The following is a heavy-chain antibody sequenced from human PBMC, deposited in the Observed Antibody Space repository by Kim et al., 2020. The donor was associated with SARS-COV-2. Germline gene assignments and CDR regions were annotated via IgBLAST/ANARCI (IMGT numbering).Heavy chain of an antibody. V-gene: IGHV3-15*01. CDR1: GFTFSNAW. J-gene: IGHJ4*02. CDR3: TTEYYYDSSGYSDFDY. D-gene: IGHD3-22*01. Sequence: GGSLRLSCAASGFTFSNAWMSWVRQAPGKGLEWVGRIKSKTDGGTTDYAAPVKGRFTISRDDSKNTLYLQMNSLKTEDTAVYYCTTEYYYDSSGYSDFDYWGQGTLVTVSS. CDR2: IKSKTDGGTT.